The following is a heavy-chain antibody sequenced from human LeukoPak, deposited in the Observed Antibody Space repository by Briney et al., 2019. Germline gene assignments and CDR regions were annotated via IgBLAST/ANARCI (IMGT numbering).Heavy chain of an antibody. CDR1: GYTLTELS. V-gene: IGHV1-24*01. Sequence: ASVKVSCKVSGYTLTELSMHWVRQAPGKGLEWMGGFDPEDGETIYAQKFQGRVTMTEDTSTDTAYMELSSLRSEDTAVYYCARDLRGYSYGFPLNWFDPWGQGTLVTVSS. CDR3: ARDLRGYSYGFPLNWFDP. J-gene: IGHJ5*02. D-gene: IGHD5-18*01. CDR2: FDPEDGET.